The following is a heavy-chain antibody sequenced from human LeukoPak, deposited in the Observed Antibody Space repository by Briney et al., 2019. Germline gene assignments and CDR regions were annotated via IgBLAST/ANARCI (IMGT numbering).Heavy chain of an antibody. CDR3: ARDSDLGFGEKYGMDV. Sequence: GGSLRLSCAASGFTFSSYAMSWVRQAPGKGLEWVSAISGSGGSTYYADSVKGRFTISRDNSKNTLYLQMNSLRAEDTAVYYCARDSDLGFGEKYGMDVWGQGTTVTVSS. CDR2: ISGSGGST. D-gene: IGHD3-10*01. V-gene: IGHV3-23*01. CDR1: GFTFSSYA. J-gene: IGHJ6*02.